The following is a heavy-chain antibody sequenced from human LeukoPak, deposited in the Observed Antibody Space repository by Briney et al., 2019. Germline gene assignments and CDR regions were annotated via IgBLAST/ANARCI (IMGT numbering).Heavy chain of an antibody. V-gene: IGHV5-51*01. CDR2: IYTGDSDT. CDR1: GYSFATYW. Sequence: GESLKISCKGSGYSFATYWIGWVRQTPGKGLEWMGIIYTGDSDTRYSPSFQGQVTISADKSINTAYLQWSSLKASDTAMYYCARHQIVGATRSPFDYWGQGTLVTVSS. D-gene: IGHD1-26*01. CDR3: ARHQIVGATRSPFDY. J-gene: IGHJ4*02.